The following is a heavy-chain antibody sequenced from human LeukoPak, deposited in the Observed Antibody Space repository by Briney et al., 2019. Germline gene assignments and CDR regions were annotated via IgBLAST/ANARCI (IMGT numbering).Heavy chain of an antibody. V-gene: IGHV1-2*02. CDR3: ARGPPPYYYDSSGYHLDY. Sequence: ASVKVSCKASGYTFTSYGISWVRQAPGQGLEWMGWINPNSGGTNYAQKFQGRVTMTRDTSISTAYMELSRLRSDDTAVYYCARGPPPYYYDSSGYHLDYWGQGTLVTVSS. D-gene: IGHD3-22*01. CDR1: GYTFTSYG. J-gene: IGHJ4*02. CDR2: INPNSGGT.